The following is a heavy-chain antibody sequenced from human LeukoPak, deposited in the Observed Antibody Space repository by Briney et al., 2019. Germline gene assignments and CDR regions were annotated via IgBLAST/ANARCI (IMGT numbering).Heavy chain of an antibody. Sequence: GGSLRLPCAASGFTFISYSMNWVRQAPGKGRQWVSSISSSTTYIYYADSVKGRFTISRDNAKNSLYLQMNSLRAEDTAVYYCARGDYGAPFDYWGQGTLVTVSS. CDR3: ARGDYGAPFDY. CDR1: GFTFISYS. V-gene: IGHV3-21*01. D-gene: IGHD4-17*01. CDR2: ISSSTTYI. J-gene: IGHJ4*02.